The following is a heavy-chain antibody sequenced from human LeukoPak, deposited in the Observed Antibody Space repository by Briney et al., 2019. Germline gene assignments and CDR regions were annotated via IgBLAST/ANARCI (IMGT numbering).Heavy chain of an antibody. CDR1: GLTFTKYW. CDR3: VRHEGSISGWPFDY. V-gene: IGHV5-51*01. CDR2: MYLGDSET. D-gene: IGHD6-19*01. J-gene: IGHJ4*02. Sequence: GESLKISCKGSGLTFTKYWIGWVRQMPGKGLEWMGIMYLGDSETRYSPSFQGQVTISADKSISTVFLQWSSLKASDTAMYYCVRHEGSISGWPFDYWGQGTLVTVSS.